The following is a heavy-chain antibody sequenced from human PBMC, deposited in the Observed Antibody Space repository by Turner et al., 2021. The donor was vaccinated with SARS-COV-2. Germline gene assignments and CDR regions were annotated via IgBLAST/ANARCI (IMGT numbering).Heavy chain of an antibody. CDR1: GGSISSSRYY. V-gene: IGHV4-39*01. CDR3: ARLDYDFWSGYPDRGYFDL. D-gene: IGHD3-3*01. Sequence: QLQLQESGPGLVKPSETLSLTCTVSGGSISSSRYYWGWIRQPPGKGLEWIGSIYYSGSTNYNPSLKSLVTISVDTSKNQFSLKLSSVTAADTAVYYCARLDYDFWSGYPDRGYFDLWGPWHPGHCLL. J-gene: IGHJ2*01. CDR2: IYYSGST.